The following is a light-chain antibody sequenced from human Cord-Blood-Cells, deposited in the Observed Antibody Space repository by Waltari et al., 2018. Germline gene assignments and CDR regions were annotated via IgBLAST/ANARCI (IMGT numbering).Light chain of an antibody. J-gene: IGLJ3*02. V-gene: IGLV2-14*01. CDR1: SSDVGGYNY. CDR2: DVS. CDR3: SSYTSSSSWV. Sequence: QSALTQPASVSGSPGPSITLSCTGTSSDVGGYNYVPWYQQHPGKAPKLMIYDVSNRPSGVSNRFSGSKSGNTASLTISGLQAEDEADYYCSSYTSSSSWVFGGGTKLTVL.